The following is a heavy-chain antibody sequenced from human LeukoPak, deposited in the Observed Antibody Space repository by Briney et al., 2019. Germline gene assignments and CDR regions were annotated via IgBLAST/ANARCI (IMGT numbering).Heavy chain of an antibody. CDR2: INHSGST. J-gene: IGHJ4*02. CDR3: ARVITMVRGGEDY. Sequence: LSLTCAVYGGSFSGYYWSWIRQPPGKGLEWIGEINHSGSTNYNPSLKSRVTISVDTSKNQFSLKLSSVTAADTAVYYCARVITMVRGGEDYWGQGTLVTVSS. D-gene: IGHD3-10*01. CDR1: GGSFSGYY. V-gene: IGHV4-34*01.